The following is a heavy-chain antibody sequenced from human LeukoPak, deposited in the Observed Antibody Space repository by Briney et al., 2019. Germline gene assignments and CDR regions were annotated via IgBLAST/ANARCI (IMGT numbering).Heavy chain of an antibody. Sequence: SETLSLTCTVSGGSISGYHWSWIRQPPGKGLEWIGNIYYSGSTNYNPSLKSRVTISVDTSKNQFSLKLSSVTAADTAVYYCARSTVTAAPLFYWVQGTLVTVSS. J-gene: IGHJ4*02. CDR3: ARSTVTAAPLFY. CDR1: GGSISGYH. D-gene: IGHD4-17*01. V-gene: IGHV4-59*01. CDR2: IYYSGST.